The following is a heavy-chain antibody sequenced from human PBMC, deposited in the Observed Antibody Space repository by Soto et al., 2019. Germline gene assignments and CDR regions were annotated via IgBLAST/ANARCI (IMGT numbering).Heavy chain of an antibody. CDR2: IYWDDDT. CDR3: AHRPSGGHSILHY. V-gene: IGHV2-5*02. CDR1: GFSLSTVGVG. D-gene: IGHD2-21*02. J-gene: IGHJ4*02. Sequence: QITLKESGPTLVKPTQTLTLTCSFSGFSLSTVGVGVGWIRQPPGKALEWLALIYWDDDTRYSPSLKSRLTTTKDTSKNRVVLTMTNMDPVDTATYYCAHRPSGGHSILHYWGQGTLVTVSS.